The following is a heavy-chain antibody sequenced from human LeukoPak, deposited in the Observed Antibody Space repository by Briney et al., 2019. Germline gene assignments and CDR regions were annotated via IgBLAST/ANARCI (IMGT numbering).Heavy chain of an antibody. D-gene: IGHD3-10*01. J-gene: IGHJ3*02. CDR2: IKQDGSEK. Sequence: PGGSLRLSCAASGFTFSSYWMSWVRQAPGKGLEWVANIKQDGSEKYYVDSVKGRFTISRDNAKNSLYLQMNSLRAEDTAVYYCARVPRITMVRGATNDAFDIWGQGTMVTVSS. CDR3: ARVPRITMVRGATNDAFDI. V-gene: IGHV3-7*01. CDR1: GFTFSSYW.